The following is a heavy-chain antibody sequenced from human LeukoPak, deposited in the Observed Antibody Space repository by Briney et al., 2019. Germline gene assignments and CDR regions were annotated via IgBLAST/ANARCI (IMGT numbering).Heavy chain of an antibody. D-gene: IGHD6-19*01. CDR3: ARGRAIAVATDFDY. CDR1: GFTLSSYA. V-gene: IGHV3-30-3*01. J-gene: IGHJ4*02. Sequence: GRSLRLSCAASGFTLSSYAMHWVRQAPGKGLEWVAVISYDGSNKYYADSVKGRFTISRDNSKNTLYLQMNSLRAEDTAVYYCARGRAIAVATDFDYWGQGTLVTVSS. CDR2: ISYDGSNK.